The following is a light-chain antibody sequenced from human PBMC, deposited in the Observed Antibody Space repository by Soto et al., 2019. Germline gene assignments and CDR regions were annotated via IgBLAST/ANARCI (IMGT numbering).Light chain of an antibody. CDR3: AAWDDSLDAEI. CDR2: TNY. CDR1: SSNIGSNP. V-gene: IGLV1-44*01. J-gene: IGLJ2*01. Sequence: QSVLTQPPSASGTPGQRVTISCSGGSSNIGSNPVNWYQHLPGTAPKLLMYTNYQRPSGVPDRFSGSKSGTSASLAINGLQSEDEADYYCAAWDDSLDAEIFGGGTKLTVL.